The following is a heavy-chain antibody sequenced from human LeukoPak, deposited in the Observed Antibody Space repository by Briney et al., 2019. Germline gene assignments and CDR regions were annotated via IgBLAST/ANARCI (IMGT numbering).Heavy chain of an antibody. CDR2: ISGSGGST. D-gene: IGHD3-22*01. Sequence: GGSLRLSCAASGFTFSSYAMSWVRQAPGKGLEWVSAISGSGGSTYYADSVRGRFTISRDNSKNTLYLQMNSLRAEDMAVYYCAIQGPRLTGDYPDYCGQGTLVTVSS. CDR1: GFTFSSYA. J-gene: IGHJ4*02. V-gene: IGHV3-23*01. CDR3: AIQGPRLTGDYPDY.